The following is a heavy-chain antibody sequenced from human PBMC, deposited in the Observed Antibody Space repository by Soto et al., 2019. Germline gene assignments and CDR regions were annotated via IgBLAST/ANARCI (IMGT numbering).Heavy chain of an antibody. CDR3: ARGKIYSYGFYGMDV. D-gene: IGHD5-18*01. Sequence: GGSLRLSCAASGFTFSSYGMHWVRQAPGKGLEWVAVIWYDGSNKYYADSVKGRFTISRDNSKNTLYLQMNSLRAEDTAVYYCARGKIYSYGFYGMDVWGQGTTVTVSS. CDR1: GFTFSSYG. CDR2: IWYDGSNK. V-gene: IGHV3-33*01. J-gene: IGHJ6*02.